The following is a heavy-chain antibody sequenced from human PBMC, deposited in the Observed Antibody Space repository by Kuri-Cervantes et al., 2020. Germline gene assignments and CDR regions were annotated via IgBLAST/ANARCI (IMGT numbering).Heavy chain of an antibody. CDR2: ISSSGSTI. D-gene: IGHD3-3*01. CDR1: GFTFSDYY. CDR3: ARDVTSFGVVTRYFDF. V-gene: IGHV3-11*04. J-gene: IGHJ4*02. Sequence: GESLKISCAASGFTFSDYYMSWIRQAPGKGLEWVSYISSSGSTIYYADSVKGRFTISGDNANNSLFLQMNSLRADDTAVYYCARDVTSFGVVTRYFDFWGQGTLVTVSS.